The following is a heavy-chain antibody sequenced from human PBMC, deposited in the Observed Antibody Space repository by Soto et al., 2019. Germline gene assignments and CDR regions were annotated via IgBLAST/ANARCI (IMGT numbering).Heavy chain of an antibody. CDR2: IKQDGSEK. Sequence: GGSLRLSCAASGFTFSSYWMSWVRQAPGKGLEWVANIKQDGSEKYYVDSVKGRFTISRDNAKNSLYLQMNSLRAEDTAVYYCAREELRFLEWSQFDYWGQGTLVTVSS. CDR3: AREELRFLEWSQFDY. CDR1: GFTFSSYW. V-gene: IGHV3-7*01. D-gene: IGHD3-3*01. J-gene: IGHJ4*02.